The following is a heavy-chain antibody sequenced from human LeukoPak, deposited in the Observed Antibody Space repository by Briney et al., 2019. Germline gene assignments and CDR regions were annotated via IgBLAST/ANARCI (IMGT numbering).Heavy chain of an antibody. V-gene: IGHV3-30*04. D-gene: IGHD4-17*01. J-gene: IGHJ4*02. CDR3: ARARGVMTTVTSFDY. CDR1: GFTFSSYA. Sequence: GGSLRLSCAASGFTFSSYAMHWVRQAPGKGLEWVAVISYDGSNKYYADSVKGRFTISRDNSKNTLYLQMNSLRAEDPAVYYCARARGVMTTVTSFDYWGQGTLVTVSS. CDR2: ISYDGSNK.